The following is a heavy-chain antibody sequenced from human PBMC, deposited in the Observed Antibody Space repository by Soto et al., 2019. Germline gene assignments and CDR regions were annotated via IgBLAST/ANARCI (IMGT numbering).Heavy chain of an antibody. CDR3: ATVLLAAAAGYFDY. D-gene: IGHD6-13*01. Sequence: ASVKVSCKVSGYTLTDLSMQWVRQAPGKGLEWMGGFDPEDGETIYAQKFQGRVTMTEDISTDTAYMELSSLRSEDTAVYYCATVLLAAAAGYFDYWGQGTLVTVSS. V-gene: IGHV1-24*01. CDR2: FDPEDGET. J-gene: IGHJ4*02. CDR1: GYTLTDLS.